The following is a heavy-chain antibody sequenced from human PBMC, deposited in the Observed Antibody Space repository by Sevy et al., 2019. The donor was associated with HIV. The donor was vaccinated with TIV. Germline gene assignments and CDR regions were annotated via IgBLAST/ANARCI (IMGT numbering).Heavy chain of an antibody. V-gene: IGHV3-49*03. CDR1: GFTFGDYA. CDR2: IRSKAYGGTT. J-gene: IGHJ4*02. Sequence: YLRLSCTASGFTFGDYAMSWFRQAPGKGLEWVGFIRSKAYGGTTEYAASVKGRFTISRDDSKSIAYLQMNSLKTEDTAVYDCTRALLSDYARGSYRWNFDYWGQGTVVTVSS. D-gene: IGHD3-16*02. CDR3: TRALLSDYARGSYRWNFDY.